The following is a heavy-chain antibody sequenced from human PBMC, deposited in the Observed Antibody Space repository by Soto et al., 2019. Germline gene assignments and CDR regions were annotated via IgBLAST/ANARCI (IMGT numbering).Heavy chain of an antibody. CDR2: IYSGGSA. Sequence: GGSLRLSCAVSGFIVSGSYMSWVRQAPGKGLEWVSVIYSGGSAYYADSVKGRFVISRDNSKNTLYLQMNSLRAEDTAVYYCAKSGVVATLNWFDPWGQGTLVTVSS. CDR1: GFIVSGSY. D-gene: IGHD5-12*01. J-gene: IGHJ5*02. V-gene: IGHV3-66*01. CDR3: AKSGVVATLNWFDP.